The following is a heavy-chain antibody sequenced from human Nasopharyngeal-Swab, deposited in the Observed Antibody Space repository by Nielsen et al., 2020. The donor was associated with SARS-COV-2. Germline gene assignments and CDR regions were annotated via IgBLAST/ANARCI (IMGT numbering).Heavy chain of an antibody. Sequence: VREAPGKGLEWVSSISSSSSYIYYADSVKGRFTISRDNAKNSLYLQMNSLRAEDTAVYYCARDPYSSNAFDIWGQGTMVTV. D-gene: IGHD6-13*01. CDR3: ARDPYSSNAFDI. V-gene: IGHV3-21*01. CDR2: ISSSSSYI. J-gene: IGHJ3*02.